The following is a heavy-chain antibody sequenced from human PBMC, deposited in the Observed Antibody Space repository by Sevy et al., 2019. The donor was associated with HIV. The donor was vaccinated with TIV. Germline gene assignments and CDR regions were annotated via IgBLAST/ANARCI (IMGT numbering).Heavy chain of an antibody. CDR3: ARSGSYRLAYYGMDV. CDR2: IYPGDSDT. D-gene: IGHD3-9*01. CDR1: GYSFSNYW. Sequence: GGSLRLSCKGSGYSFSNYWIGWVRQMPGKGLELMGIIYPGDSDTRYSPSFQGQVTISVDKSSSTTYLQWRRLRASDTAMYYCARSGSYRLAYYGMDVWGQGTTVTVSS. V-gene: IGHV5-51*01. J-gene: IGHJ6*02.